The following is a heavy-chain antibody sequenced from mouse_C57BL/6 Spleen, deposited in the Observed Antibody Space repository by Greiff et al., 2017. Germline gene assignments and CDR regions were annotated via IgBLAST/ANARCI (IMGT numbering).Heavy chain of an antibody. V-gene: IGHV5-9*01. CDR3: ARHLEYYGSSHGYFDV. CDR2: IRGGGGNT. CDR1: GFTFSSYT. J-gene: IGHJ1*03. D-gene: IGHD1-1*01. Sequence: DVMLVESGGGLVKPGWSLKLSCAASGFTFSSYTMSWVRQTPEKRLEWVATIRGGGGNTYYPDSVKGRFTISRDNAQNTLYLQRSSLRSEDTALYYCARHLEYYGSSHGYFDVWGTGTTVTVSS.